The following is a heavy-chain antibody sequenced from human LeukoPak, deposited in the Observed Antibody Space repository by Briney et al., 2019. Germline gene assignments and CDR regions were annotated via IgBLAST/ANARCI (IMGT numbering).Heavy chain of an antibody. D-gene: IGHD2-21*01. CDR1: GYIFTKHV. Sequence: ASVKVSCKASGYIFTKHVVHWVRQAPGHRPEWMGWIKAGNGDTKYSQNFKDRLTITRDTSASTVYMELSSLTSEDTALYYCARDDCGDTCYPGGYWGQGTVVSVSS. J-gene: IGHJ4*02. V-gene: IGHV1-3*01. CDR3: ARDDCGDTCYPGGY. CDR2: IKAGNGDT.